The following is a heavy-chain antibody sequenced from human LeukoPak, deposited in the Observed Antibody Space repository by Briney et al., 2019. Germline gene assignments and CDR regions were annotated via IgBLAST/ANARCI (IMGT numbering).Heavy chain of an antibody. Sequence: PGRSLRLSCAASGFTFSSYGMHCVRQAPGKGLEWVAVISYDGSNKYYADSVKGGFTISRDNSKNTLYLQMNSPRAEDTAVYYCAKDWQQLAFDYSGQGTLVTVSS. V-gene: IGHV3-30*18. J-gene: IGHJ4*02. CDR3: AKDWQQLAFDY. CDR1: GFTFSSYG. D-gene: IGHD6-13*01. CDR2: ISYDGSNK.